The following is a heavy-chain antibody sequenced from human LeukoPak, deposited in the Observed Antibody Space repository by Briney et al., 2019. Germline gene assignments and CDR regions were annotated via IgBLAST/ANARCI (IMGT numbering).Heavy chain of an antibody. CDR1: GGSISSYY. CDR2: IYYSGST. D-gene: IGHD3-10*01. V-gene: IGHV4-59*01. CDR3: ARDYKALWFDP. Sequence: SETLSLTRTVSGGSISSYYWSWIRQPPGKALEWIGYIYYSGSTNYNPSLKSRVTISVDTSKNQFSLKLSSVTAADTAVYYCARDYKALWFDPWGQGTLVTVSS. J-gene: IGHJ5*02.